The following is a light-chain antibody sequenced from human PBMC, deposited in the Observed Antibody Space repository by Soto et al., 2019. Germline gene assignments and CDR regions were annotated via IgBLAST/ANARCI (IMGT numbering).Light chain of an antibody. CDR1: QSVSSY. Sequence: EIVLTQSPATLSLSPGERATLSCRASQSVSSYLAWYQQKPGQAPRLLIYDASNRATGIPARFSGSGSGTDFTLTISSLEPEDFAVYYCRQPSRFGGGTKVEIK. CDR3: RQPSR. V-gene: IGKV3-11*01. J-gene: IGKJ4*01. CDR2: DAS.